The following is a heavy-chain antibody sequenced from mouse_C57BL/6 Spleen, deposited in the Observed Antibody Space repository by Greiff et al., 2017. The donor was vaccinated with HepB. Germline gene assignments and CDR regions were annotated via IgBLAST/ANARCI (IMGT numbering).Heavy chain of an antibody. CDR1: GYTFTSYW. D-gene: IGHD2-3*01. CDR3: ARRGDDGYYYFDY. V-gene: IGHV1-59*01. Sequence: VQLQQPGAELVRPGTSVKLSCKASGYTFTSYWMHWVKQRPGQGLEWIGVIDPSDSYTNYNQKFKGKATLTVDTSSSTAYMQLSSLTSEDSAVYYCARRGDDGYYYFDYWGQGTTLTVSS. CDR2: IDPSDSYT. J-gene: IGHJ2*01.